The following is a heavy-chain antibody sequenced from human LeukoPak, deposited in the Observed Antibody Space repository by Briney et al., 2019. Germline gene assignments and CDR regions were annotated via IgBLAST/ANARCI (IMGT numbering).Heavy chain of an antibody. Sequence: AGGSLRLSCAASGFTFSSYGMHWVRQAPGKGLEWVALISYDGSNEYYADSVRGRFTISRDNSKFTLYMQMNSLRAEDTAVYYCARVRAGYCTSTSCYTGVDVWGQGTTVTVSS. CDR1: GFTFSSYG. V-gene: IGHV3-30*03. CDR3: ARVRAGYCTSTSCYTGVDV. CDR2: ISYDGSNE. J-gene: IGHJ6*02. D-gene: IGHD2-2*01.